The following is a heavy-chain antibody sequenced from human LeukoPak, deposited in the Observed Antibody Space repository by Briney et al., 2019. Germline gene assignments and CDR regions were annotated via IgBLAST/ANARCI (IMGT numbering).Heavy chain of an antibody. D-gene: IGHD1-26*01. CDR3: ARHSRSGSYFGY. CDR2: IYTSGST. V-gene: IGHV4-4*09. Sequence: SETLSLTCTVSGGSISSYYWSWIRQPPGKGLEWIGYIYTSGSTNYNPSLKSRVTISVDTSKNQFSLKLSSVTAADTAVYYCARHSRSGSYFGYWGQGTLVTVSS. J-gene: IGHJ4*02. CDR1: GGSISSYY.